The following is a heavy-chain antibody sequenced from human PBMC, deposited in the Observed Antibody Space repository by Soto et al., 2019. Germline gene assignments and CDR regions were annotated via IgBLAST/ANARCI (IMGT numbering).Heavy chain of an antibody. V-gene: IGHV1-69*12. CDR3: ARVRTRYCSGGSCDGTDAFDI. D-gene: IGHD2-15*01. CDR1: GGTFSSYA. J-gene: IGHJ3*02. CDR2: IIPIFGTA. Sequence: QVQLVQSGAEVKKPGSSVKVSCKASGGTFSSYAIGWVRQTPGQGLEWMGRIIPIFGTANYAQKFQGRVTITADESTSTAYMELSSLRSEDTAVYYCARVRTRYCSGGSCDGTDAFDIWGQGTMVTVSS.